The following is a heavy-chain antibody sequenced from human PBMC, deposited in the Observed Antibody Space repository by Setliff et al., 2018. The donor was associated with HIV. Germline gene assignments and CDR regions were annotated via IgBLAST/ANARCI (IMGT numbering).Heavy chain of an antibody. CDR3: ARDQSDWFY. CDR2: INHSGIT. Sequence: SETLSLTCAVYGASSSGYYWAWIRQSPGTGLEWIGEINHSGITNYNPTLKSRVTISTDTSKNRFSLRLNSVTAADTAVYYCARDQSDWFYWGQGTLVTVSS. CDR1: GASSSGYY. J-gene: IGHJ4*02. D-gene: IGHD3-3*01. V-gene: IGHV4-34*01.